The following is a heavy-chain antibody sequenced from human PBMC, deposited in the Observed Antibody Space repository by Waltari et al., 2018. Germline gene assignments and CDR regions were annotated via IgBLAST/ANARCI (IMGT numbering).Heavy chain of an antibody. D-gene: IGHD4-17*01. Sequence: QLQLQESGPGLVKPSETLSLTCTVSGGSISSISYYWGWIRQPPGKGLEWIGSIYYSGSTYYNPSLKSRVTISVDTSKNQFSLKLSSVTAADTAVYYCARQMTTVTTSSFDYWGQGALVTVSS. CDR1: GGSISSISYY. V-gene: IGHV4-39*01. J-gene: IGHJ4*02. CDR2: IYYSGST. CDR3: ARQMTTVTTSSFDY.